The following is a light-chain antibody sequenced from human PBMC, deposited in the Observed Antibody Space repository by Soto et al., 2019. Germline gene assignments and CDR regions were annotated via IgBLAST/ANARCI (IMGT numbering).Light chain of an antibody. J-gene: IGLJ2*01. CDR1: SSNIGAGYD. Sequence: VLTQPPSVSGAPGQRGTISCTWSSSNIGAGYDVHWYQQLPGTAPKLLIYGNSNRPSGVPDRFSGSKSGTSASLAITGLQAEDEADYYCQSYDSSLSAHVVFGGGTKLTVL. V-gene: IGLV1-40*01. CDR3: QSYDSSLSAHVV. CDR2: GNS.